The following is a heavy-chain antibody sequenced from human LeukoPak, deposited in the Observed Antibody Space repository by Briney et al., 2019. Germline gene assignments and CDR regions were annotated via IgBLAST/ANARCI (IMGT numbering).Heavy chain of an antibody. CDR3: AREWWGYCSSTSCHGNDY. D-gene: IGHD2-2*01. CDR1: GYTFTSYA. V-gene: IGHV1-46*01. CDR2: INPSGGST. Sequence: ASVKVPCKASGYTFTSYAISWVRQAPGQGLEWMGIINPSGGSTSYAQKFQGRVTMTRDTSTSTVYMELSSLRSEDTAVYYCAREWWGYCSSTSCHGNDYWGQGTLVTVSS. J-gene: IGHJ4*02.